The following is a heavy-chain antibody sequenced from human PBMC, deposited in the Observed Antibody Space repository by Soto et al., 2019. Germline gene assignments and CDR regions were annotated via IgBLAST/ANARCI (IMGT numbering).Heavy chain of an antibody. CDR2: IYHSGST. V-gene: IGHV4-30-2*01. CDR3: ARMAAARGTLYYFDY. J-gene: IGHJ4*02. D-gene: IGHD6-13*01. Sequence: SETLSLTCAVSGGSISSGGYSWSWIRQPPGKGLEWIGYIYHSGSTYYNPSLKSRVTISVDKSKNQFSLKLSSVTAADTAVYYCARMAAARGTLYYFDYWGQGTLVTVSS. CDR1: GGSISSGGYS.